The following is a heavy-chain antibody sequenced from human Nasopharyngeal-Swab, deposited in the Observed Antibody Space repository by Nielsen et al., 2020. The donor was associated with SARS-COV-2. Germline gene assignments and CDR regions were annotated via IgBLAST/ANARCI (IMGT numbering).Heavy chain of an antibody. J-gene: IGHJ5*02. CDR2: IYYSGST. CDR3: ARQAAAGILSWFDP. Sequence: LRLSCTVSGGSISSGGYYWSWIRQHPGKGLEWIGYIYYSGSTYYNPSLKSRVTISVDTSKNQFSLKLSSVTAADTAVYYCARQAAAGILSWFDPWGQGTLVTVSS. CDR1: GGSISSGGYY. D-gene: IGHD6-13*01. V-gene: IGHV4-31*03.